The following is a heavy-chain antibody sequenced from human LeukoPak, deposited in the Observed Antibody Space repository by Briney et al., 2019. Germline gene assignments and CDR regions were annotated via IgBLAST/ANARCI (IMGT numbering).Heavy chain of an antibody. CDR1: GFPFSSHG. CDR2: INPDGSEK. CDR3: ARDRGYSSFDY. V-gene: IGHV3-7*01. D-gene: IGHD6-19*01. J-gene: IGHJ4*02. Sequence: PGGSLRLSCAASGFPFSSHGMSWVRQAPGKGLEWVASINPDGSEKYSVDSVKGRFTISRDNAKNSLYLQMNSLRAEDTAVYYCARDRGYSSFDYWGQGTLVTVSS.